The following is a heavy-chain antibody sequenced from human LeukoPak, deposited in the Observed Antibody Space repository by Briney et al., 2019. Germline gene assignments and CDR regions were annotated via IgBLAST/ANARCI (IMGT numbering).Heavy chain of an antibody. D-gene: IGHD4-17*01. CDR2: IYYRGST. CDR1: GDSISSTTSY. CDR3: ARDTVTDAFDI. V-gene: IGHV4-39*07. Sequence: SETLSLTCTVSGDSISSTTSYWGWIRQPPGKGLEWIGNIYYRGSTYNPSLKSRVTMSVDTSKNQFSLKLSSVTAADTAVYYCARDTVTDAFDIWGQGTMVTVSS. J-gene: IGHJ3*02.